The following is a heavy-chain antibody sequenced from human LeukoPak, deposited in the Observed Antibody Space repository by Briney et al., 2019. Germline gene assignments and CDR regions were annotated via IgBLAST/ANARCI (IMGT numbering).Heavy chain of an antibody. J-gene: IGHJ3*02. V-gene: IGHV3-48*01. CDR3: ASQAEGYCSSTSCLLDAFDI. Sequence: GGSLRLSCAASGFTFSSYSMNWVRQAPGKGLEWVSYISSSSTINYAASVKGRCTISRDNAKNSLYPQMNTLRAEDTAVYHCASQAEGYCSSTSCLLDAFDIWGQGTIVTVSS. CDR1: GFTFSSYS. D-gene: IGHD2-2*01. CDR2: ISSSSTI.